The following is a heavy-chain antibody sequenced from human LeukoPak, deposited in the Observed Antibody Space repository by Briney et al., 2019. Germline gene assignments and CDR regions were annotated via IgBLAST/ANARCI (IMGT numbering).Heavy chain of an antibody. CDR1: GGSFSGYY. CDR3: ARYDGYCSSTSCRPGFDP. Sequence: SETLSLSCAVYGGSFSGYYWSWIRHPPGKGLEWIGEINHSGSTNYNPSLKSRVTISVDTSKNQFSLKLSSVTAADTAVYYCARYDGYCSSTSCRPGFDPWGQGTLVTVSS. D-gene: IGHD2-2*01. J-gene: IGHJ5*02. CDR2: INHSGST. V-gene: IGHV4-34*01.